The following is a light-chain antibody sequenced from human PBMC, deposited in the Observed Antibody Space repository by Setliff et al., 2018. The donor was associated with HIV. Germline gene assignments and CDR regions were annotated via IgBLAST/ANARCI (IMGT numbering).Light chain of an antibody. J-gene: IGLJ3*02. CDR2: EVS. Sequence: QSVLTQPASVSGSPGQTITISCTGTRSDVGSYNLVSWYQQHPGKAPKLMIYEVSKRPSGVSNRFSGSKSGYTASLTISGLQAEDEADYYCCSYAGGSTWVFGGGTQLTVL. V-gene: IGLV2-23*02. CDR3: CSYAGGSTWV. CDR1: RSDVGSYNL.